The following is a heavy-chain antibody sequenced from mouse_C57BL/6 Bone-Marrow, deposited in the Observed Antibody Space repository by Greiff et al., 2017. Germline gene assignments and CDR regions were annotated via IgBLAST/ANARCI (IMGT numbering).Heavy chain of an antibody. CDR2: FTMYSDAT. J-gene: IGHJ4*01. CDR1: YFAFMACA. V-gene: IGHV1-49*01. Sequence: LQQSGAELVRPGSSVKLSCKDSYFAFMACAMTWVKQRPGHGLEWIGSFTMYSDATEYSDNFKGKATLTANTSSSTAYMELSSLTSEDSACYYCARSLAYFYAIDYWGQGTSVTVSS. CDR3: ARSLAYFYAIDY. D-gene: IGHD2-10*01.